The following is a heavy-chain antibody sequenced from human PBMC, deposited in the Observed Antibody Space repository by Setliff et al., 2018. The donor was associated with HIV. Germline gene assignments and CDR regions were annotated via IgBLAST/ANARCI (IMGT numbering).Heavy chain of an antibody. D-gene: IGHD3-10*01. J-gene: IGHJ4*02. Sequence: SETLSLTCAVYGGSFSGYHWSWIRQSPGKGLEWIGHIYTSGSTNYNPSLKSRVTISVDTSKNQFSLKLKSVTAADTAVYYCARWHPPYGFWEEDYWGQGTLVTVSS. CDR2: IYTSGST. V-gene: IGHV4-34*01. CDR1: GGSFSGYH. CDR3: ARWHPPYGFWEEDY.